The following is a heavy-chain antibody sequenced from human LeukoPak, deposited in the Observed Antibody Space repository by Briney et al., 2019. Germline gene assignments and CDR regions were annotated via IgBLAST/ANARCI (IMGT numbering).Heavy chain of an antibody. Sequence: SETLSLTCTVSGDFIPSSHWWSWVRQHPGKGLEWIGYIYYSGSTYYNPSLKSRVTISVDTSKNQFSLKLSSVTAADTAVYYCARASRYCSGGSDCPFDYWGQGTLVTVSS. CDR1: GDFIPSSHW. CDR2: IYYSGST. CDR3: ARASRYCSGGSDCPFDY. V-gene: IGHV4-31*03. D-gene: IGHD2-15*01. J-gene: IGHJ4*02.